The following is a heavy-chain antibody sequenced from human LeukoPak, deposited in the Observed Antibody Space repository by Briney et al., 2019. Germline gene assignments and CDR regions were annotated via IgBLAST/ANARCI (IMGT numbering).Heavy chain of an antibody. J-gene: IGHJ6*02. CDR3: AKEAAAGTYYYGMDV. Sequence: GGSLGLSCAASGFTVNNYMNWVRQAPGKGLEWVAVISYDGSNKYYADSVKGRFTISRDNSKNTLYLQMNSLRGEDTAVYHCAKEAAAGTYYYGMDVWGQGTTVTVSS. D-gene: IGHD6-13*01. CDR2: ISYDGSNK. CDR1: GFTVNNY. V-gene: IGHV3-30*18.